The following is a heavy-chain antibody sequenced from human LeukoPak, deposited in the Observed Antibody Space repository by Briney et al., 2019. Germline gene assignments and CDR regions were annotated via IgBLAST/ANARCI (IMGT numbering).Heavy chain of an antibody. CDR2: IYYSGST. V-gene: IGHV4-59*08. CDR3: ARFKRTVTKYYFDY. J-gene: IGHJ4*02. Sequence: SETLPLTCTVSGGSISSYYWSWIRQPPGKGLEWIGYIYYSGSTNYNPSLKSRVTISVDTSKNQFSLKLSSVTAADTDVYYCARFKRTVTKYYFDYWGQGTLVTVSS. D-gene: IGHD4-17*01. CDR1: GGSISSYY.